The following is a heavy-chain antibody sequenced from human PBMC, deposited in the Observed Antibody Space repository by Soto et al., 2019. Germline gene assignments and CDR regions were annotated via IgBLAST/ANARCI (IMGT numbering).Heavy chain of an antibody. CDR3: VNDRRGGEYPAVDL. Sequence: EVQLLESGGGLVQPGGSLRLSCAASGFTLSDYDMGWVRQAPGKGLEWVSLTRTDGVGTYYAYSVEGRLTVYRDTSRNTLYLQTNGLGAEATALYDSVNDRRGGEYPAVDLWGQGTMVTVSS. J-gene: IGHJ3*01. V-gene: IGHV3-23*01. CDR2: TRTDGVGT. D-gene: IGHD2-21*01. CDR1: GFTLSDYD.